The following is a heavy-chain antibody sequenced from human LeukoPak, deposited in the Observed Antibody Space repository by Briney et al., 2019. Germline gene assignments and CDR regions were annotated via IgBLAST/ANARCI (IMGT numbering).Heavy chain of an antibody. CDR1: EFSVSSSY. Sequence: GGSLRLSCAVSEFSVSSSYMNRVRQAPGKGLEWVSVIYSGGRIFYADSVKGRFTISRDNSKNTLFLQMSSLRVEDTALYYCARDPAGGTYRSHLLHWGLGTLVTVSS. V-gene: IGHV3-53*01. CDR2: IYSGGRI. J-gene: IGHJ1*01. CDR3: ARDPAGGTYRSHLLH. D-gene: IGHD1-26*01.